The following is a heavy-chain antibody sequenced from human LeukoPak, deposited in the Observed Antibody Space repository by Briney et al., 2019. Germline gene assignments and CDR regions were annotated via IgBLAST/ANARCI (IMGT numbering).Heavy chain of an antibody. CDR3: AKVHRDTVTAYWYFDL. V-gene: IGHV3-23*01. D-gene: IGHD5-18*01. Sequence: PGGSLRLSCAASGFTFSSYAMSWVRQAPGKGLEWVSSISVNGGSTYYADSLKGRFTISRDNPSNTLYLQMDYLRAEDTAIYSCAKVHRDTVTAYWYFDLWGRGTLVTVSS. CDR2: ISVNGGST. CDR1: GFTFSSYA. J-gene: IGHJ2*01.